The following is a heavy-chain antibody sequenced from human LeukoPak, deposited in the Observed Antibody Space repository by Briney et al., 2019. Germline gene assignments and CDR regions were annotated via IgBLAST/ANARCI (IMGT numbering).Heavy chain of an antibody. CDR3: AIDSSGYYRN. J-gene: IGHJ4*02. V-gene: IGHV3-21*01. CDR1: GFTFSSYS. CDR2: ISSSSSYI. D-gene: IGHD3-22*01. Sequence: GGSLRLSCAASGFTFSSYSINWVRQAPGKGLEWVSSISSSSSYIYYADSVKGRFSISRDNAKNSLYLQMNSLRAEDTAVYYCAIDSSGYYRNWGQGTLVTVSS.